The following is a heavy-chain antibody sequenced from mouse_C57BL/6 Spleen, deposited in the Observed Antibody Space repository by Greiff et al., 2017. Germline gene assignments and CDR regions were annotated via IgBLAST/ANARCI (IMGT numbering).Heavy chain of an antibody. V-gene: IGHV2-5*01. J-gene: IGHJ1*03. CDR3: AKGGGGWYFDV. CDR2: LWSGGST. Sequence: VQLQQSGPGLVQPSQSLSITCTVSGFSLTSYGVHWVRQSPGKGLEWLGVLWSGGSTDYNAAFMSRLSITKDNSKSQVFFKMNSLQADDTAIYYCAKGGGGWYFDVWGTGTTVTVSS. CDR1: GFSLTSYG.